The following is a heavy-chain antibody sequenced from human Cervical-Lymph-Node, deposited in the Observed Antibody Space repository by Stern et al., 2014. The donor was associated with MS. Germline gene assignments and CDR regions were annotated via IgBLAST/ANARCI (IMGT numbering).Heavy chain of an antibody. D-gene: IGHD6-6*01. CDR2: ISSSGGT. Sequence: QLQLQESGPGLVKPSETLSLTCTVSGGSTSSYYWSWIRQPPGKGLEWIGYISSSGGTKYNPSLKSRVTISVDTPNTQFAMNLSSVPAADAAVYYCARGYTTSSGRPDYWGQGTLVTVST. CDR3: ARGYTTSSGRPDY. CDR1: GGSTSSYY. J-gene: IGHJ4*02. V-gene: IGHV4-59*08.